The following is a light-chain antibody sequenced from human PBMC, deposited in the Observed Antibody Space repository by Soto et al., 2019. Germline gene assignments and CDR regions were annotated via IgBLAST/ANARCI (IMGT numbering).Light chain of an antibody. J-gene: IGLJ1*01. CDR1: SSNIGAGYE. CDR2: ENN. Sequence: QSVLTQPPSVSEAPGQRVTISCTGSSSNIGAGYEAHWYQQVPGTAPKLLIYENNNRPSGVPDRFSGSKSGTSASLAITGLQAEDEAEYYCQSYDSSLSXYVXGTGTKLTVL. CDR3: QSYDSSLSXYV. V-gene: IGLV1-40*01.